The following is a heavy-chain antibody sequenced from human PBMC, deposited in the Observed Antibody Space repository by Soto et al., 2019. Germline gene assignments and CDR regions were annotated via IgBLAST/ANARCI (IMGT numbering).Heavy chain of an antibody. CDR3: AREGKYYYDSSGYLSEGFDY. CDR1: GGTFSSYA. V-gene: IGHV1-69*12. Sequence: QVQLVQSGAEVKKPGSSVKVSCKASGGTFSSYAISWVRQAPGQGLEWMGGIIPIFGTANYAQKFQGRVTITADESTSTAYMELSSLRSEDTAVYYCAREGKYYYDSSGYLSEGFDYWGQGTLVTVSS. J-gene: IGHJ4*02. CDR2: IIPIFGTA. D-gene: IGHD3-22*01.